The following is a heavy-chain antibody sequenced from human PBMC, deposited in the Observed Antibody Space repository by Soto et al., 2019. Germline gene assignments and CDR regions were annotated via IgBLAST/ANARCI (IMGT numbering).Heavy chain of an antibody. CDR3: ASWGHLVPVSPTDFDH. D-gene: IGHD3-16*01. CDR1: GYTFTSYG. CDR2: ISAYNGNT. V-gene: IGHV1-18*01. J-gene: IGHJ4*02. Sequence: GASVKVSCKASGYTFTSYGISWVRQAPGQGLEWMGWISAYNGNTNYAQKLQGRVTMTTDTSTSTAYMELRSLRSDDTAVYYCASWGHLVPVSPTDFDHWGEGTLVTVSS.